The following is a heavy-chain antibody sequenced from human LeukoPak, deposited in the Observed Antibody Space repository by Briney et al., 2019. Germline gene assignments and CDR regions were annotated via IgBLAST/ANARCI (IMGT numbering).Heavy chain of an antibody. J-gene: IGHJ4*02. Sequence: SETLSLTCTVPGGSISSYYWSWIRQPPGKGLEWIGYIYTSGSTNYNPSLKSRVTISVDTSKNQFSLKLSSVTAADTAVYYCARGGYYYDSSGANFDYWGQGTLVTVSS. D-gene: IGHD3-22*01. CDR2: IYTSGST. CDR1: GGSISSYY. CDR3: ARGGYYYDSSGANFDY. V-gene: IGHV4-4*09.